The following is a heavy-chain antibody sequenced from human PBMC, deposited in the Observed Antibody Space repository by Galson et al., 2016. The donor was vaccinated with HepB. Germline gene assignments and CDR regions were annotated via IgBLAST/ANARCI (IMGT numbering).Heavy chain of an antibody. J-gene: IGHJ6*03. Sequence: SVKVSCKASGGTFNNYAFSWVRQAPGQGLEWMGGIIPIFGTANYAQKFQGRVTITADESTSTAYMELSSLRSEDTAVYYCAGPSGTYSHQYFSYYLDVWGKGTTVTVSS. V-gene: IGHV1-69*13. D-gene: IGHD1-26*01. CDR2: IIPIFGTA. CDR3: AGPSGTYSHQYFSYYLDV. CDR1: GGTFNNYA.